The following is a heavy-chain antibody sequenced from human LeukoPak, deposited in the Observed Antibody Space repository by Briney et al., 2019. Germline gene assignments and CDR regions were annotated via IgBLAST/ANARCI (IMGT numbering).Heavy chain of an antibody. V-gene: IGHV4-34*01. CDR3: ASNSFDYYGSGSYSVDY. J-gene: IGHJ4*02. Sequence: SETLSLTCAVYGGSFSGYYWSWIRQPPGKGLEWIGEINHSGSTNYNPSLKGRVTISVDTSKNQFSLKLSSVTAADTAVYYCASNSFDYYGSGSYSVDYWGQGTLVTVSS. D-gene: IGHD3-10*01. CDR2: INHSGST. CDR1: GGSFSGYY.